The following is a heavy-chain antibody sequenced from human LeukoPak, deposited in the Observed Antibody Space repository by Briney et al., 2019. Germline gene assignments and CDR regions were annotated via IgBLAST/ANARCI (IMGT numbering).Heavy chain of an antibody. CDR2: ISGSGGST. V-gene: IGHV3-23*01. D-gene: IGHD2/OR15-2a*01. Sequence: GGSLRLSCAASGFTFSSYAMSWVRQAPGKGLEWVSAISGSGGSTYYADSVKGRFTISRDNSKNPLYLQMNSLRAEDTAVYYCAKGGVLGQNFLFVDYYYMDVWGKGTTVTVSS. J-gene: IGHJ6*03. CDR1: GFTFSSYA. CDR3: AKGGVLGQNFLFVDYYYMDV.